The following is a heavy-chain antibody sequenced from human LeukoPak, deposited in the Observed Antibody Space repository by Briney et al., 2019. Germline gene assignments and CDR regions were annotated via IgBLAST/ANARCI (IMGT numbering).Heavy chain of an antibody. V-gene: IGHV3-9*01. Sequence: GGSLRLSCAASGFTFSSYAMSWVRQAPGKGLEWVSGIGWNSESIGYADSVKGRFTISRDNAKNSLYLQIKSLRAEDTALYYCAKDTSPSGWYFDLWGRGTLVTVSS. CDR3: AKDTSPSGWYFDL. CDR2: IGWNSESI. D-gene: IGHD6-6*01. CDR1: GFTFSSYA. J-gene: IGHJ2*01.